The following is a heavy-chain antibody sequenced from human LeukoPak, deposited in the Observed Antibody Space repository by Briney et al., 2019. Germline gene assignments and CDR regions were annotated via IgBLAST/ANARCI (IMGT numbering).Heavy chain of an antibody. D-gene: IGHD3-3*01. CDR2: ISSSGSTI. CDR3: ARDESIFGVVHFDY. V-gene: IGHV3-11*01. J-gene: IGHJ4*02. Sequence: GGSLRLSCAASGFTFSDYYMSWIRQAPGKGLEWVSYISSSGSTIYYAGSVKGRFTISRDNAKNSLYLQMNSLRAEDTAVYYCARDESIFGVVHFDYWGQGTLVTVSS. CDR1: GFTFSDYY.